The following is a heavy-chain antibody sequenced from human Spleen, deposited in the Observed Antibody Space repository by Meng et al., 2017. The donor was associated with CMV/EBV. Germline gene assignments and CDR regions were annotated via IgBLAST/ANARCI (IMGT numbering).Heavy chain of an antibody. Sequence: QVQVQQGGAGLLKPSETLSLTCAVYGGSFSGYYWSWIRQPPGKGLEWIGEINHSGSTNYNPSLKSRVTISVNTSKNQFSLKLSSVTAADTAVYYCARGVRFYYWGQGTLVTVSS. CDR1: GGSFSGYY. J-gene: IGHJ4*02. D-gene: IGHD1-1*01. CDR3: ARGVRFYY. V-gene: IGHV4-34*01. CDR2: INHSGST.